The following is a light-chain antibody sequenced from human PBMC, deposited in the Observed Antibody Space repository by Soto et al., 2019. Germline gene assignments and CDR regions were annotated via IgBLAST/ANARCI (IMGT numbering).Light chain of an antibody. CDR2: GAS. CDR1: QSVSSY. V-gene: IGKV1-39*01. Sequence: DIQMTQSPASLSAYVGDRVIITCRASQSVSSYLNWYQQKPGTAPRVLIFGASRLQSGVPARFSGSGSGTDFTLTITSLHPEDFATYYCQQTYSTVSTFGQGTRLEIK. CDR3: QQTYSTVST. J-gene: IGKJ5*01.